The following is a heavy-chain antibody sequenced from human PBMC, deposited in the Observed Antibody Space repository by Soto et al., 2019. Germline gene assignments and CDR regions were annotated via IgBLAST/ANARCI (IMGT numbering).Heavy chain of an antibody. D-gene: IGHD3-16*01. Sequence: PGESLKISCKASGYIIKNYWIGWVRQMPGQGLEWMGIIFPDDSDTRYSPSFQGHVIISVDKSISTAYVQWSSLKASDSAIYYCFRGGVTSRTFDYWGQGTLVT. CDR3: FRGGVTSRTFDY. CDR2: IFPDDSDT. CDR1: GYIIKNYW. V-gene: IGHV5-51*01. J-gene: IGHJ4*02.